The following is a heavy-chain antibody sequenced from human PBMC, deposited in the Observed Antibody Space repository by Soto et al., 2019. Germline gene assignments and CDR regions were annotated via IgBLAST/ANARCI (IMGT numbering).Heavy chain of an antibody. Sequence: QLHLQESGPGLVKPSETLSLTCNVSGAAVSSDFYYWGWIRQPPGKTLEWIGSLFYTGSSYYSPSLQSRVTISLDTSKNQFSLRLSSVTAADTAVYYCASGVRLGTATDAFDVWGQGTMVTVSS. CDR1: GAAVSSDFYY. J-gene: IGHJ3*01. D-gene: IGHD2-21*02. V-gene: IGHV4-39*01. CDR3: ASGVRLGTATDAFDV. CDR2: LFYTGSS.